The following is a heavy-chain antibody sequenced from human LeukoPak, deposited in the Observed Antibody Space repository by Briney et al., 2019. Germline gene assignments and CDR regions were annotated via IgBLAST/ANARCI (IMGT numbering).Heavy chain of an antibody. J-gene: IGHJ4*02. CDR1: GFTFSSYG. CDR2: IRFDGSNK. CDR3: ARDQSPSPYDFWSGYYIDY. V-gene: IGHV3-30*02. D-gene: IGHD3-3*01. Sequence: GGSLRLSCVASGFTFSSYGMDWVRQAPGKGLEWVAFIRFDGSNKHYAESVKGRFTISRDNSKNTLYLQMNSLRAEDTAVYYCARDQSPSPYDFWSGYYIDYWGQGTLVTVSS.